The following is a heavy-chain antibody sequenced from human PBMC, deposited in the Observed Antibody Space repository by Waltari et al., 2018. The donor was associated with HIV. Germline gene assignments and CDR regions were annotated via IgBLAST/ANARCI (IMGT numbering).Heavy chain of an antibody. D-gene: IGHD2-15*01. CDR3: VTLYKQSPLYSNF. V-gene: IGHV1-24*01. CDR1: GYPLSDLS. CDR2: FDPKNGKP. Sequence: QVHLIQSAFDMKRPGASVTIACKVSGYPLSDLSMKWVRQGPGHRLEGMGGFDPKNGKPVYSQRFWGRVSLAEDTSEDTAYLELNRLTSDDTAVYYCVTLYKQSPLYSNFWGQGTLVTVSP. J-gene: IGHJ1*01.